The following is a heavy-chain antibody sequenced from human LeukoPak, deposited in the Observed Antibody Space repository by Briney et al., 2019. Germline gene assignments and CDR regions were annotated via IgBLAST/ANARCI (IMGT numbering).Heavy chain of an antibody. V-gene: IGHV4-59*01. D-gene: IGHD5-18*01. CDR1: GGSFSGYY. Sequence: SETLSLTCAVYGGSFSGYYWSWIRQPPGKGLEWIGYIYYSGSTNYNPSLRSRVTISVDTSKNQFSLKLSSVTAADTAVYYCARTTEGGYTYDYFYYYYMDVWGKGTTVTISS. J-gene: IGHJ6*03. CDR3: ARTTEGGYTYDYFYYYYMDV. CDR2: IYYSGST.